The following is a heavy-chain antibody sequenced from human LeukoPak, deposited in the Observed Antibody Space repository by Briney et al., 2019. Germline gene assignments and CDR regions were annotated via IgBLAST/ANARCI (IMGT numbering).Heavy chain of an antibody. D-gene: IGHD3-9*01. CDR1: GFTFDDYA. V-gene: IGHV3-9*01. J-gene: IGHJ5*02. CDR3: AKGSYYDILTGYSWFDP. Sequence: GRSLRLSCAASGFTFDDYAMHWVRQAPGKGLEWVSGISWNSGSIGYADSVKGRFTISRDNAKDSLYLQMNSLRAEDTALYYCAKGSYYDILTGYSWFDPWGQGTLVTVSS. CDR2: ISWNSGSI.